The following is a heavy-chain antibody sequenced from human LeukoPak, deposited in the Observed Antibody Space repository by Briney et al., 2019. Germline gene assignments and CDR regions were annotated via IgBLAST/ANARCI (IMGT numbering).Heavy chain of an antibody. Sequence: GGSLRLSCAASGFTFSSYGMHWVRQAPGKGLEWVAVISYDGSNKYYADSVKGRFTISRDNSKNTLYLQMNSLRAEDTAVYYCAKDPAGTAGYFDYWGQGTLVTVSS. J-gene: IGHJ4*02. CDR3: AKDPAGTAGYFDY. CDR2: ISYDGSNK. V-gene: IGHV3-30*18. D-gene: IGHD6-13*01. CDR1: GFTFSSYG.